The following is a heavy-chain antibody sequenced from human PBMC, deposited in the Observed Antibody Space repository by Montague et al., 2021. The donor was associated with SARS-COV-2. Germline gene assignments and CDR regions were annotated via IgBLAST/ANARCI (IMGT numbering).Heavy chain of an antibody. V-gene: IGHV6-1*01. CDR1: GDSVSSNNAA. CDR3: LQGYYFDS. D-gene: IGHD5-24*01. CDR2: TYCRSKWYN. Sequence: CAISGDSVSSNNAAWNWIRQSPSRGLEWLGGTYCRSKWYNDYAVSVKSRITIDADTSKNHFSLQLKSMTPEDTAVYYCLQGYYFDSWGQGTLVTVSS. J-gene: IGHJ4*02.